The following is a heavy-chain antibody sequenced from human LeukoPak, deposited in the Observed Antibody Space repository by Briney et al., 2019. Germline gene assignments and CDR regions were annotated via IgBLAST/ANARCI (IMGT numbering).Heavy chain of an antibody. CDR1: GFTFSTYA. J-gene: IGHJ5*02. D-gene: IGHD5-12*01. CDR3: ARDRLPPPGVYCFDP. V-gene: IGHV3-30-3*01. Sequence: PERSLRLSCAASGFTFSTYAMHWVRQAPGKVLEWVAAISSDGNHKHFADSVRGRFTISRDNSKNTLFLQMNSLRPGDTAVYYCARDRLPPPGVYCFDPWGQGTLVTVSS. CDR2: ISSDGNHK.